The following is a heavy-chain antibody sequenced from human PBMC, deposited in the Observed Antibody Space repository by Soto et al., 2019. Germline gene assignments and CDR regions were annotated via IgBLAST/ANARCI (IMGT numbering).Heavy chain of an antibody. CDR3: ARGHGVIIGAMDV. J-gene: IGHJ6*02. CDR1: GYRFETYA. Sequence: ASVKVSCKSSGYRFETYAMSWVRQAHGQGLEWMGWIRAYNIDTYYAQKFQDRVTMTTDTSTGTAYMELRSLRSDDTAVYYCARGHGVIIGAMDVWGQGTTVTVSS. D-gene: IGHD3-3*01. CDR2: IRAYNIDT. V-gene: IGHV1-18*01.